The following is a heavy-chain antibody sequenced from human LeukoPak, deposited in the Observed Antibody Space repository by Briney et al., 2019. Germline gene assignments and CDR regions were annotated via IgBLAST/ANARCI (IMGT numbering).Heavy chain of an antibody. J-gene: IGHJ4*02. CDR2: ISDNGDDT. CDR3: AKHPFIAVTVLEQ. V-gene: IGHV3-23*01. CDR1: TFTFSNFA. D-gene: IGHD6-19*01. Sequence: GGSLRLSCAASTFTFSNFAMSWVRQAPGKGLEWVSAISDNGDDTYYADSIKGRFTISRDNSKSTLYLQMNSLRAEDTALYYCAKHPFIAVTVLEQWGQGTLVTVSS.